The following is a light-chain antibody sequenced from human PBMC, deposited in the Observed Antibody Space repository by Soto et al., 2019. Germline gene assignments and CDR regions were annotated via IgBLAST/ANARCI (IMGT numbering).Light chain of an antibody. CDR2: EVS. V-gene: IGLV2-14*01. Sequence: QSALTQPASVSGSPGQSITISCTGTGSDAGGYDYVSWYQQHPGKAPKLMIYEVSHRPSGVSNRFSGSKSGNKASLTISGLQADDEADYYCSSYTSSSTLDFGTGTKLTVL. CDR3: SSYTSSSTLD. J-gene: IGLJ1*01. CDR1: GSDAGGYDY.